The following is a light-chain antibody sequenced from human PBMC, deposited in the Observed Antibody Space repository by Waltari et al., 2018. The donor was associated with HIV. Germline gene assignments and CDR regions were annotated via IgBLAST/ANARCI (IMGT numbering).Light chain of an antibody. CDR3: QTWGTGIAV. Sequence: QLVLTQSPSASASLGASVQLTCTLSSGPSSYAIAWPPQQPEKRPRYLMKLNSDGSHSKGDGIPDRFSGSSSGAERYLTISSLQSEDEADYYCQTWGTGIAVFGGGTKLTVL. CDR1: SGPSSYA. V-gene: IGLV4-69*01. J-gene: IGLJ3*02. CDR2: LNSDGSH.